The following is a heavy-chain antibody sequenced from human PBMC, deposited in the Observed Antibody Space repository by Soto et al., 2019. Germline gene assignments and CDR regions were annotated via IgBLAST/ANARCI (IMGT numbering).Heavy chain of an antibody. CDR2: ISYSGST. CDR3: ARAAAGVITMIRGVISKEGYYAMDV. V-gene: IGHV4-59*01. Sequence: NPSETLSLTCGVSGVSISSYSWSWIRQPPGKGLEWVGYISYSGSTNYNPSLKSRVTMSVDTSKNQFSLKLRSVTAADTAVYYCARAAAGVITMIRGVISKEGYYAMDVWGQGTTVTVSS. CDR1: GVSISSYS. J-gene: IGHJ6*02. D-gene: IGHD3-10*01.